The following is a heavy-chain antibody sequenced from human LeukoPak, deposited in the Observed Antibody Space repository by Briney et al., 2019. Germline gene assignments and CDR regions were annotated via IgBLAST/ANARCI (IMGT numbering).Heavy chain of an antibody. CDR2: ISYDGSNK. CDR3: AKSGYQLLAGNWFDP. V-gene: IGHV3-30*18. CDR1: GFTFSSYG. Sequence: TGGSLRLSCAASGFTFSSYGMHWVREAPGKGLEWVAVISYDGSNKNYADSVKGRFTISRDNSRNTLDLQMNSLRPEDTAVYYCAKSGYQLLAGNWFDPWGQGTLVTVSS. J-gene: IGHJ5*02. D-gene: IGHD2-2*01.